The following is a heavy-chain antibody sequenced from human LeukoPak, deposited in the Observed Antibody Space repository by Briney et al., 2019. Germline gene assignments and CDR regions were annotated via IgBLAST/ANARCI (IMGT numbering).Heavy chain of an antibody. CDR3: ARPRDPTYYYDSSGWTDAFDI. D-gene: IGHD3-22*01. J-gene: IGHJ3*02. V-gene: IGHV1-69*05. CDR2: IIPIFGTA. CDR1: GGTFSSYA. Sequence: VKVSCKASGGTFSSYAISWVRQAPGQGLEWMGGIIPIFGTANYAQKFQGRVTITTDESTSTAYMELSSLRSEDTAVYYCARPRDPTYYYDSSGWTDAFDIWAKGQWSPSLQ.